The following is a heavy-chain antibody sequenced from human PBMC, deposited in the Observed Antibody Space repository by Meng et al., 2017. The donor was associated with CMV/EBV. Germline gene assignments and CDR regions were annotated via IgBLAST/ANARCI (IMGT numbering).Heavy chain of an antibody. CDR3: ARGGRYYYDSSGYCDY. Sequence: QVWLVQAGAEVKKPGASVKVSCKASGYTFTSYGISWVRQAPGQGLEWMGWISAYNGNTNYAQKLQGRDTMTTDTSTSTAYMELRSLRADDTAVYYCARGGRYYYDSSGYCDYWGQGTLVTVSS. D-gene: IGHD3-22*01. V-gene: IGHV1-18*01. CDR2: ISAYNGNT. J-gene: IGHJ4*02. CDR1: GYTFTSYG.